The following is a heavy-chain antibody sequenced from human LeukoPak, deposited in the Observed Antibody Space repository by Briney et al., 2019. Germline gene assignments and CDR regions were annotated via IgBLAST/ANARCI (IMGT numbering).Heavy chain of an antibody. D-gene: IGHD5-18*01. CDR3: ARDALRGYSYGLTIDY. J-gene: IGHJ4*02. CDR2: INPSGGST. V-gene: IGHV1-46*01. CDR1: GYTFTSYY. Sequence: ASVKVSCKASGYTFTSYYMHWVRQAPGQGLEWMGIINPSGGSTSYAQKFQGRVTMTRDTSTSTAYMELSSLRSEDTAVYYCARDALRGYSYGLTIDYWGQGTLVTVSS.